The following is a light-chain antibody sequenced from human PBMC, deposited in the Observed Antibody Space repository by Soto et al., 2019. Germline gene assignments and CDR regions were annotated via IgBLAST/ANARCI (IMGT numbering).Light chain of an antibody. CDR2: DVS. CDR3: SSYTSTNSL. V-gene: IGLV2-14*03. CDR1: SSDVGAYNY. J-gene: IGLJ2*01. Sequence: QSALTQPASVSGSPGESITISCPGTSSDVGAYNYVSWYQQHPGKAPKLMIYDVSNRPSGVSNRFSGSKSGNTASLTISGLQAEDEADYYCSSYTSTNSLFGGGTKLTVL.